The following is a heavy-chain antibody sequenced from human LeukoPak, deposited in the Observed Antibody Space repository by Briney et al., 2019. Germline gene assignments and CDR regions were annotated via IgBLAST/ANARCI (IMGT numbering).Heavy chain of an antibody. Sequence: PSETLSLTCAVYGGPFSGCYWSWIRQPPGKGLEWIGEINHSGSTNYNPSLKSRVTISVDTSKNQFSLKLSSVTAADTAVYYCARRRLRYFDWLSDHFDYWGQGTLVTVSS. V-gene: IGHV4-34*01. J-gene: IGHJ4*02. CDR1: GGPFSGCY. D-gene: IGHD3-9*01. CDR2: INHSGST. CDR3: ARRRLRYFDWLSDHFDY.